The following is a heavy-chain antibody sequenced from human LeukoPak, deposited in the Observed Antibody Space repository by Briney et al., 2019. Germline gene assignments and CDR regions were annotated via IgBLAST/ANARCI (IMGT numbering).Heavy chain of an antibody. J-gene: IGHJ6*04. Sequence: PWGSLRLSCVASGFTFSNYWMSWVRQGPGTGLEWVANIKQDRSEKYYVDSVKGRFTISRDNAKNSLYLQMNSLRAEDTAVYYCAELGITMIGGVWGKGTTVTISS. D-gene: IGHD3-10*02. CDR1: GFTFSNYW. V-gene: IGHV3-7*01. CDR3: AELGITMIGGV. CDR2: IKQDRSEK.